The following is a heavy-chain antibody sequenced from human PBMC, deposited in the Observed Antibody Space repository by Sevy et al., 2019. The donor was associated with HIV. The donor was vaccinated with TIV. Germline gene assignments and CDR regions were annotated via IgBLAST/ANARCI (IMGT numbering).Heavy chain of an antibody. D-gene: IGHD3-22*01. CDR1: GFTFDTYT. J-gene: IGHJ3*02. Sequence: GGSLRLSCAASGFTFDTYTMNWVRQAPGKGLEWVSSISFSSSYIYYADSVKGRFTISRDKAKSSLYLQMNSLRADDTAVYYCAREVSSPGYYDIAGYGDEAFDIWGQGTMVTVSS. CDR2: ISFSSSYI. V-gene: IGHV3-21*01. CDR3: AREVSSPGYYDIAGYGDEAFDI.